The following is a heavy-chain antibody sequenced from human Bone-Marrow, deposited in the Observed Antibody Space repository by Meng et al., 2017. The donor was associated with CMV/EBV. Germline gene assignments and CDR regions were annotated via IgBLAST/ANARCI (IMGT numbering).Heavy chain of an antibody. CDR2: IKNDANGYIT. D-gene: IGHD7-27*01. CDR3: SRVRLGASKYFDF. V-gene: IGHV3-72*01. CDR1: GFIFSYYY. Sequence: SGFIFSYYYIDWVRQAPGKGLEWVGRIKNDANGYITNYAASVNGRFTISRDDSKSSVYVQMSSLKSEDTAVYYCSRVRLGASKYFDFWGQGTLVTVSS. J-gene: IGHJ4*02.